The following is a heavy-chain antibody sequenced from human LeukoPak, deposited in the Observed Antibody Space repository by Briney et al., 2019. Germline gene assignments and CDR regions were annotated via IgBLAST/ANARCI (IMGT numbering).Heavy chain of an antibody. J-gene: IGHJ5*02. CDR3: ARGGIIVVVVAATNWFDP. D-gene: IGHD2-15*01. V-gene: IGHV4-34*01. CDR1: GGSFSGYY. Sequence: SETLSLPCAVYGGSFSGYYWSWIRQPPGKGLEWIGEINHSGSTNYNPSLKSRVTISVDTSKNQFSLKLSSVTAADTAVYYCARGGIIVVVVAATNWFDPWGQGTLVTVSS. CDR2: INHSGST.